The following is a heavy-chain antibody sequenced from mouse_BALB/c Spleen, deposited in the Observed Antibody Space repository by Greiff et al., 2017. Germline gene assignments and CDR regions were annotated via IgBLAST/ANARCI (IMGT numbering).Heavy chain of an antibody. V-gene: IGHV1-5*01. J-gene: IGHJ4*01. Sequence: VQLQQSGTVLARPGASVKMSCKASGYSFTSYWMHWVKQRPGQGLEWIGAIYPGNSDTSYNQKFKGKAKLTAVTSASTAYMELSSLTNEDSAVYYCTRRGSSHYYAMDYWGQGTSVTVSS. CDR2: IYPGNSDT. CDR1: GYSFTSYW. CDR3: TRRGSSHYYAMDY. D-gene: IGHD1-1*01.